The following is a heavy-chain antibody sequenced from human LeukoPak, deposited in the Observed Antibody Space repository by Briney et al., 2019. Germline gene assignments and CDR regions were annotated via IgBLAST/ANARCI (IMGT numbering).Heavy chain of an antibody. CDR2: IKDDGSDK. CDR3: VDLGSRD. V-gene: IGHV3-7*01. Sequence: GGSLRLSCAASGFTFSSAWMTWVRQAPGKGLEWVATIKDDGSDKYYTISRDNAKKSLWLQMNSLRVEDTAMYYCVDLGSRDWGQGTLVTVSS. CDR1: GFTFSSAW. J-gene: IGHJ4*02. D-gene: IGHD3-16*01.